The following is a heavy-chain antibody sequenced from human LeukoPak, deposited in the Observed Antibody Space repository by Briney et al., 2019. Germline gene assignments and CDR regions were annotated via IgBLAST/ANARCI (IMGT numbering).Heavy chain of an antibody. CDR1: GGSISSGGYY. CDR3: ARSGYSSDYFFDY. Sequence: PSQTLSLTCTVSGGSISSGGYYWSWIRQPPGKGLEWIGYIYHSGSTYYNPSLKSRVTISVDRSKNQFSLKLSSVTAADTAVYYCARSGYSSDYFFDYWGQGTLVTVSS. J-gene: IGHJ4*02. V-gene: IGHV4-30-2*01. CDR2: IYHSGST. D-gene: IGHD4-11*01.